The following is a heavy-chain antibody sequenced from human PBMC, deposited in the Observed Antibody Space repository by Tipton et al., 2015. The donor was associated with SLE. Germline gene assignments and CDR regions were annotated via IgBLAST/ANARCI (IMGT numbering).Heavy chain of an antibody. CDR2: IWYDGSNK. Sequence: SLRLSCAASGFTFSSYGMHWVRQAPGKGLEWVAVIWYDGSNKYYADSVKGRFTISRDNSKNTLYLQMNSLRAEDTAVYYCAKDPAAAAPGYFDYWGQGTLVTVSS. D-gene: IGHD6-13*01. V-gene: IGHV3-33*06. J-gene: IGHJ4*02. CDR3: AKDPAAAAPGYFDY. CDR1: GFTFSSYG.